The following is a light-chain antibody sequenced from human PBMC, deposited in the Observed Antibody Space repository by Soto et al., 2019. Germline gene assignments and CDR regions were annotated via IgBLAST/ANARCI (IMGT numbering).Light chain of an antibody. CDR3: QQYNGWPRT. J-gene: IGKJ2*01. CDR2: GAS. CDR1: QSISNT. Sequence: EIVMTQSPATLSVSPGERATLSCRASQSISNTLAWFQQKPGQGPRVRIYGASTRATGIPARFSGSGSGTGFTRTVGGLQSGGFAVYGCQQYNGWPRTFGRGTTVEIK. V-gene: IGKV3-15*01.